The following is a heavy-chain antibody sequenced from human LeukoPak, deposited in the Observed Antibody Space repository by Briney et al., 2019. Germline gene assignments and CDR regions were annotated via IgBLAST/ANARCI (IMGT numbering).Heavy chain of an antibody. J-gene: IGHJ4*02. D-gene: IGHD2-2*01. CDR3: AKDSEGIVVVPAAPGY. CDR2: ISGSGGST. V-gene: IGHV3-23*01. Sequence: PGESLRLSCAASGFTFSSYAMSWVRQAPGKGLEWVSAISGSGGSTYYADSVKGRFTISRDNSKNTLYLQMNSLRAEDTAVYYCAKDSEGIVVVPAAPGYWGQGTLVTVSS. CDR1: GFTFSSYA.